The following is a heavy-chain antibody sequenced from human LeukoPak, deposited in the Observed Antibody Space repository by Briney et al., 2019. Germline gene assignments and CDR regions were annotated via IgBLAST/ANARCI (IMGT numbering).Heavy chain of an antibody. CDR2: INPNSGGT. J-gene: IGHJ4*02. V-gene: IGHV1-2*02. D-gene: IGHD3-9*01. Sequence: ASVKVSCKASGYTFTGYYMHWVRQAPGQGLEWMGWINPNSGGTNYAQKFQGRVTMTRNTSISTAYMELSSLRSEDTAVYYCARRPSKYYDILTGYYRSEFDYWAREPWSPSPQ. CDR1: GYTFTGYY. CDR3: ARRPSKYYDILTGYYRSEFDY.